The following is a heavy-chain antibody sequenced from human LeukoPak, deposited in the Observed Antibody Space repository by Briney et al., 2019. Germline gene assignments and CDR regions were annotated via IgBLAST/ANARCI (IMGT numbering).Heavy chain of an antibody. Sequence: PGGSLRLSCAASGFTFSSYDMHWVRQATGKGLEWVSAIGTAGDTYYPGSVKGRFTISRENAKNSLYLQINSLRAGDTAVYYCARAQAQAGATYDAFDIWGQGIMVTVSS. CDR1: GFTFSSYD. D-gene: IGHD1-26*01. J-gene: IGHJ3*02. CDR3: ARAQAQAGATYDAFDI. CDR2: IGTAGDT. V-gene: IGHV3-13*01.